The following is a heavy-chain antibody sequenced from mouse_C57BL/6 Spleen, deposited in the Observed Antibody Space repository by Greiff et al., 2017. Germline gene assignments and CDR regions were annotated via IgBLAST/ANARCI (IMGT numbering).Heavy chain of an antibody. CDR3: ARVYDGYYVWFAY. J-gene: IGHJ3*01. V-gene: IGHV1-52*01. D-gene: IGHD2-3*01. CDR1: GYTFTSYW. Sequence: QVHVKQPGAELVRPGSSVKLSCKASGYTFTSYWMHWVKQRPIQGLEWIGNIDPSDSETHYNQKFKDKATLTVDKSSSTAYMQLSSLTSEDSAVYYCARVYDGYYVWFAYWGQGTLVTVSA. CDR2: IDPSDSET.